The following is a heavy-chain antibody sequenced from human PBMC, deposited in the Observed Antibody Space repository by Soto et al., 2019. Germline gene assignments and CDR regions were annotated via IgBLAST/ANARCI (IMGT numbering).Heavy chain of an antibody. J-gene: IGHJ6*02. V-gene: IGHV1-18*01. D-gene: IGHD6-13*01. CDR1: GLGITCER. Sequence: ASLKASSNASGLGITCERISRVQQAPGQGLEWMGWISAYNGNTNYAQKLQGRVTMTTDTSTSTAFMELRSLRSDDTAVYYCARDVGYSSTWEIWGQGTTVTVSS. CDR2: ISAYNGNT. CDR3: ARDVGYSSTWEI.